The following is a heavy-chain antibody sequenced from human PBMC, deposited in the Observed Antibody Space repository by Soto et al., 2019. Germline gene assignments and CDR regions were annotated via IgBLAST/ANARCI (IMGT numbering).Heavy chain of an antibody. CDR3: AAGGAIVGATYYYYYGMDV. V-gene: IGHV1-58*01. CDR1: GFTFTSSA. CDR2: IVVGSGNT. Sequence: GASVKVSCKASGFTFTSSAVQWVRQARGQRLEWIGWIVVGSGNTNYAQKFQERVTITRDMSTSTAYMELSSLRSEDTAVYYCAAGGAIVGATYYYYYGMDVWGQGTTVTV. J-gene: IGHJ6*02. D-gene: IGHD1-26*01.